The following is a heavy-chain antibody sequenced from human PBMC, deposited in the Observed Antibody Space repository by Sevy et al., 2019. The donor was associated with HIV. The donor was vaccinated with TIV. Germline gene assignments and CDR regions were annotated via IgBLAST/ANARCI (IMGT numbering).Heavy chain of an antibody. Sequence: GGSLRLSCAASGFTFSSYGMHWVRQAPGKGLEWVAVISYDGSNKYYADSVKGRFTISRDNSKNTLYLQMISLRAEDTAVYYCAKDANENVLRFLEWLPLAYFDYWGQGTLVTVSS. CDR1: GFTFSSYG. CDR2: ISYDGSNK. D-gene: IGHD3-3*01. CDR3: AKDANENVLRFLEWLPLAYFDY. V-gene: IGHV3-30*18. J-gene: IGHJ4*02.